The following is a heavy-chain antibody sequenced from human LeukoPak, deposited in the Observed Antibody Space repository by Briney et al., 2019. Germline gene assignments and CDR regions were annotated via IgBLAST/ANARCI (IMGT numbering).Heavy chain of an antibody. CDR3: ARGGSGWYGYYYYGMDV. CDR2: ISSSSSYI. V-gene: IGHV3-21*01. Sequence: PGGSLRLSCAASGFTFSSYSMNWVRQAPGKGLEWVSSISSSSSYIYYADSVKGRFTISRDNAKNSLYLQMNSLRAEDTAVYYCARGGSGWYGYYYYGMDVWGQGTTVTVSS. J-gene: IGHJ6*02. CDR1: GFTFSSYS. D-gene: IGHD6-19*01.